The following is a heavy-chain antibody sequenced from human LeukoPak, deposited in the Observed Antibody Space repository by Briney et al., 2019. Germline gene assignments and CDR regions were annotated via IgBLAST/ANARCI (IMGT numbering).Heavy chain of an antibody. Sequence: GKSLRLSCAASGFTFSRFGIHWVRQAPGKGLQWVALISYDGSKTYYAASVKDRFTTSRDNSKNTLYLQMNSLRTDDTAVYYCARDSQRWSLENFYAMDVWGQGTTVSVSS. CDR1: GFTFSRFG. CDR3: ARDSQRWSLENFYAMDV. J-gene: IGHJ6*02. CDR2: ISYDGSKT. V-gene: IGHV3-30*03. D-gene: IGHD1-1*01.